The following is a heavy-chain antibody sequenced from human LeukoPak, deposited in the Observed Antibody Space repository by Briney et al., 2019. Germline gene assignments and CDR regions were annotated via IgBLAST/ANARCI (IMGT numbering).Heavy chain of an antibody. Sequence: GGSLRLSRSASGFTFSSYAMSWVRQAPGKGLEWVSALSGSGGSTYYADSVKGRFTISRDISKNTLYLQLNSLRAEDTAVYYCAKAFAKLYYMDVWGKGTTVTVSS. J-gene: IGHJ6*03. CDR3: AKAFAKLYYMDV. CDR2: LSGSGGST. V-gene: IGHV3-23*01. D-gene: IGHD3-10*01. CDR1: GFTFSSYA.